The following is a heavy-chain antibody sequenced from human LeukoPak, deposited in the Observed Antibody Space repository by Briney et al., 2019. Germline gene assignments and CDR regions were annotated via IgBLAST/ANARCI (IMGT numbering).Heavy chain of an antibody. J-gene: IGHJ3*02. Sequence: SQTLSLTCTVSGDSISSGDYYWSWIRQPAGKGLEWIGRISSSGSTNYNPSLKSRVTISVDTSKNQFSLKLSSVTAADTAVYYCARVGKLLWFGDDAFDIWGQGTMVTVSS. CDR1: GDSISSGDYY. V-gene: IGHV4-61*02. CDR2: ISSSGST. D-gene: IGHD3-10*01. CDR3: ARVGKLLWFGDDAFDI.